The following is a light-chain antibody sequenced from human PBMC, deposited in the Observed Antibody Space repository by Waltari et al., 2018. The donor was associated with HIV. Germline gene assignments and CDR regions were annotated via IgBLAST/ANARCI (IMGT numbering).Light chain of an antibody. CDR1: SSNIGDNP. CDR3: ATWDDNLNGPV. J-gene: IGLJ2*01. Sequence: QSVLTQPPSASGTPGQRVTISCSGSSSNIGDNPVSWYRQLPGTAPKPLISTTMPRPSGVPARVSGSKSGTSASLAISGLQSEDEADYYCATWDDNLNGPVFGGGTRLTVL. CDR2: TTM. V-gene: IGLV1-44*01.